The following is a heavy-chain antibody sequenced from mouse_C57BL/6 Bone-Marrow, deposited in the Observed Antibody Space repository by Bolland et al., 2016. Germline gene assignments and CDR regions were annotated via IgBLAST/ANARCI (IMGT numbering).Heavy chain of an antibody. Sequence: GVINPGSGGTNYNEKFKGKATLTADKSSSTAYMQLSSLTSEDSAVYFCARGWTPGAYWGQGTS. D-gene: IGHD2-3*01. J-gene: IGHJ4*01. CDR2: INPGSGGT. V-gene: IGHV1-54*01. CDR3: ARGWTPGAY.